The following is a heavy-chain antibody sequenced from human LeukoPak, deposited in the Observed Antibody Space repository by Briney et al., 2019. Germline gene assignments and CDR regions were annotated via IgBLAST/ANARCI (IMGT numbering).Heavy chain of an antibody. CDR2: IYYSGST. V-gene: IGHV4-31*03. CDR1: GGSTSSGGYY. J-gene: IGHJ3*02. CDR3: ARVENVIYYDSRAGAFDI. D-gene: IGHD3-22*01. Sequence: PSETLSLTCTVSGGSTSSGGYYWSWIRQHPGKGLEWIGYIYYSGSTYYNPSLKSRVTISVDTSKNQFSLKLSSVTAADTAVYYCARVENVIYYDSRAGAFDIWGQGTMVTVSS.